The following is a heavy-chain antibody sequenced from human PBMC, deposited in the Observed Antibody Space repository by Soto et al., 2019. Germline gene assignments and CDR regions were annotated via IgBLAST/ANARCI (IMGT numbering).Heavy chain of an antibody. CDR2: ISSSGSTI. D-gene: IGHD2-15*01. J-gene: IGHJ4*02. CDR1: GFTFSDYY. V-gene: IGHV3-11*01. CDR3: ARENDCSRGSCYWGNDY. Sequence: QVQLVESGGGLVKPGGSLRLSCAASGFTFSDYYMSWIRQAPGKGLEWVSDISSSGSTIYYADSVKGRFTISRDNAKNSLYLQMNSLRAEDRAVYYCARENDCSRGSCYWGNDYWGQGTLVTVSS.